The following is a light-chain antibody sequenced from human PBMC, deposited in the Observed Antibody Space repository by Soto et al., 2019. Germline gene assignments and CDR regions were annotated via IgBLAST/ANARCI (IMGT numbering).Light chain of an antibody. V-gene: IGKV1-17*01. CDR1: RDIRSD. CDR3: LQHNSFPLT. J-gene: IGKJ4*01. Sequence: DIQMTQSPSSLSASVGDRVTITCRASRDIRSDLGWYQQKPGKAPQRPIFAASSLQSGAPSRFSGSGSGTEFTLTISSLQPEDFAVYYCLQHNSFPLTFGGGTKVEMK. CDR2: AAS.